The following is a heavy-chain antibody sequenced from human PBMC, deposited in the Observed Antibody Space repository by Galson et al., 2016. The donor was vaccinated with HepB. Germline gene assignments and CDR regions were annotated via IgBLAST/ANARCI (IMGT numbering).Heavy chain of an antibody. D-gene: IGHD6-19*01. CDR3: ASSIVVAGRTRRFDP. CDR1: GFTFNNYA. V-gene: IGHV3-23*01. J-gene: IGHJ5*02. CDR2: ISGSATSM. Sequence: SLRLSCAASGFTFNNYAMAWVRQAPGKGLEWVSVISGSATSMYYAESVRGRFIISRDKFKNTLYLQMNRLRVEDTAVYYCASSIVVAGRTRRFDPWGQGTLVTVSS.